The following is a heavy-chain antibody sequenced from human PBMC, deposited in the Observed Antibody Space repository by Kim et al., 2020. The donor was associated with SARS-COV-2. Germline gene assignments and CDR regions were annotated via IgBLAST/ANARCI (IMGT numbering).Heavy chain of an antibody. D-gene: IGHD6-19*01. Sequence: GGSLRLSCAASGFTFSSYGMHWVRQAPGKGLEWVAVISYDGSNKYYADSVKGRFTISRDNSKNTLYLQMNSLRAEDTAVYYCAKEYSSGWFDAFDIWGQG. CDR1: GFTFSSYG. CDR2: ISYDGSNK. V-gene: IGHV3-30*18. CDR3: AKEYSSGWFDAFDI. J-gene: IGHJ3*02.